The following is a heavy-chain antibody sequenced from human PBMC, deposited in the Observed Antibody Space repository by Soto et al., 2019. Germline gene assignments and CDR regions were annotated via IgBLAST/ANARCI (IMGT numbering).Heavy chain of an antibody. Sequence: EVQLVESGGGLVKPGGSLRLSCAASGFTFSSYSMNWVRQAPGKGLEWVSSISSSSSYIYYTDSVKGRFTITRDNAKNSLYLQMNSLRAEDTAVYYCARDPIIRIFVRYYYYYMDVWGKGTTVTVSS. CDR2: ISSSSSYI. D-gene: IGHD3-10*01. CDR3: ARDPIIRIFVRYYYYYMDV. CDR1: GFTFSSYS. J-gene: IGHJ6*03. V-gene: IGHV3-21*01.